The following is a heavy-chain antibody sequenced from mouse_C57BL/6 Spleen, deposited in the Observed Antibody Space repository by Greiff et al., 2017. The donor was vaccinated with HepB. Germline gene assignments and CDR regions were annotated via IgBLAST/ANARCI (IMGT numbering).Heavy chain of an antibody. CDR3: ARDSNFDY. J-gene: IGHJ2*01. CDR2: INPGSGGT. Sequence: VQLQQSGAELVRPGTSVKVSCKASGYAFTNYLIEWVKQRPGQGLEWIGVINPGSGGTNYNEKFKGKATLTADKSSSTAHMQLSSLTSEDSAVYFCARDSNFDYWGQGTTLTVSS. D-gene: IGHD2-5*01. CDR1: GYAFTNYL. V-gene: IGHV1-54*01.